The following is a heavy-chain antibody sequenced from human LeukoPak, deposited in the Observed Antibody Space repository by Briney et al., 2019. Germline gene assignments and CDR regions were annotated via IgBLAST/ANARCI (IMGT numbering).Heavy chain of an antibody. CDR2: TYYRSKWSN. CDR1: GDSVSSNSAA. J-gene: IGHJ4*02. CDR3: ARLVGDQVVY. V-gene: IGHV6-1*01. D-gene: IGHD2-2*01. Sequence: SQTLSLTCTISGDSVSSNSAAWNWIRQSPSRGLEWLGRTYYRSKWSNGYALSVKSRITISPDTSKNQFSLQLKFVTPEDTAVYYCARLVGDQVVYWGQGTLVTVSS.